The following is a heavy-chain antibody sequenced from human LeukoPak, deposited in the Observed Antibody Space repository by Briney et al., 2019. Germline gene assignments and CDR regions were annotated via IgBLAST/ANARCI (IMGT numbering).Heavy chain of an antibody. Sequence: PGGSLRLSCAASGFTFSSYGMHWVRQAPGKGLEWVAFIRYDESNKYYADSVKGRFTISRDNSKNTLYLQMNSLRAEDTAVYYCATSQSRIAARPDGNWGQGTLVTVSS. V-gene: IGHV3-30*02. J-gene: IGHJ4*02. CDR1: GFTFSSYG. CDR2: IRYDESNK. CDR3: ATSQSRIAARPDGN. D-gene: IGHD6-6*01.